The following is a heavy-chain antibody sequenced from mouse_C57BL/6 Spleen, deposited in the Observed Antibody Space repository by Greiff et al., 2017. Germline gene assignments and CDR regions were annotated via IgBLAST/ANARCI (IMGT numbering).Heavy chain of an antibody. D-gene: IGHD1-1*01. V-gene: IGHV2-4*01. CDR1: GFSLTSYG. J-gene: IGHJ1*03. CDR3: AKIRSNYGYFDV. CDR2: IWSGGST. Sequence: QVQLKESGPGLVQPSQSLSITCTVSGFSLTSYGVHWVRQPPGKGLEWLGVIWSGGSTDYNAAFISRLSISKDNSKSQVFFKMNSLQADDTAIYYCAKIRSNYGYFDVWGTGTTVTVSS.